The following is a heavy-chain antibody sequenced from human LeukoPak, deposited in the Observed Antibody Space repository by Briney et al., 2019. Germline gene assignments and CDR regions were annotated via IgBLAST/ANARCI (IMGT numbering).Heavy chain of an antibody. CDR1: GFTFSSYA. CDR3: AKADSEAAGEY. J-gene: IGHJ4*02. CDR2: ISGSGGST. Sequence: AAGSLRLSCAASGFTFSSYAMSWVRQAPGKGLEWISAISGSGGSTYYADSVKGRFTISRDNSKNTLYLQMNSLRAEDTAVYYCAKADSEAAGEYWGQGTLVTVSS. V-gene: IGHV3-23*01. D-gene: IGHD6-13*01.